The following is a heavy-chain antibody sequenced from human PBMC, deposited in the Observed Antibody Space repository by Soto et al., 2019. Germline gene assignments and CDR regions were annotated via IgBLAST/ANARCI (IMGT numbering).Heavy chain of an antibody. CDR3: AKKIRAPDY. CDR2: ISYDGSNK. D-gene: IGHD3-3*02. V-gene: IGHV3-30*18. Sequence: GGSLRLSCAASGFTFSSYGMHWVRQAPGKGLEWVAVISYDGSNKYYADSVKGRFTISRDNSKNTLYLQMNSLRAEDTAVYYCAKKIRAPDYWGQGTLVTVSS. CDR1: GFTFSSYG. J-gene: IGHJ4*02.